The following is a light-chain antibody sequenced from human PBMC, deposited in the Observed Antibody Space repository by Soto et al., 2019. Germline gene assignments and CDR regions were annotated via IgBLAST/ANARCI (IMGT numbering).Light chain of an antibody. CDR2: VNS. CDR1: SSNIGGNS. Sequence: QSVLTQPPSASGTPGQRVTISCSGSSSNIGGNSVNWYQQFPGTAPKLLIYVNSNRPSGVPDRFSGSKSGTSASLAITGLQVEDGADYYGQSYDSSLGSMIFGGGTQLPVL. CDR3: QSYDSSLGSMI. V-gene: IGLV1-40*01. J-gene: IGLJ2*01.